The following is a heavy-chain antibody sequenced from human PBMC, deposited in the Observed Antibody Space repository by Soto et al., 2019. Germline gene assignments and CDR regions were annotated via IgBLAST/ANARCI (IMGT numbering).Heavy chain of an antibody. Sequence: EVQLVESGGGLVQPGGSLRLSCVASGFTFSLYNMNWVRQAPGKGPEWVSTISGNSDEIYYADSVRGRFTISRDNAKNSLYLQMHSLRVEDTAVYYCVFHRLTTTDYWGQGTLVTVSS. CDR3: VFHRLTTTDY. V-gene: IGHV3-21*01. D-gene: IGHD1-1*01. CDR1: GFTFSLYN. CDR2: ISGNSDEI. J-gene: IGHJ4*02.